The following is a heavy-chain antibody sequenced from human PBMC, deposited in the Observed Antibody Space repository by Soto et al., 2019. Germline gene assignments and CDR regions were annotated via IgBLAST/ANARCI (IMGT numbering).Heavy chain of an antibody. Sequence: QVHLVQSGAEVKKPGASVKVSCKGSGYDFTTYGITWVRQAPGQGLEWMAWISAHNGNTDYAQKLQGRVTVTRDTSTSTAYMELRRRRSDDTAMYYCARGRYGVYWGQGDQVSVSS. CDR2: ISAHNGNT. J-gene: IGHJ4*02. CDR3: ARGRYGVY. V-gene: IGHV1-18*01. CDR1: GYDFTTYG. D-gene: IGHD3-10*01.